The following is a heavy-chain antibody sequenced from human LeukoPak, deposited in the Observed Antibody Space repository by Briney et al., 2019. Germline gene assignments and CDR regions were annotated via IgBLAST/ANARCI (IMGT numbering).Heavy chain of an antibody. CDR1: GFTFSSYG. CDR2: IWYDGSNK. CDR3: AKDKYYYDSSGYYDY. Sequence: QSGGSLRLSXAASGFTFSSYGMHWVRQAPGKGLEWGAVIWYDGSNKYYADSVKGRFTISRDNSKNTLYLQMNSLRAEDTAVYYCAKDKYYYDSSGYYDYWGQGTLVTVSS. D-gene: IGHD3-22*01. J-gene: IGHJ4*02. V-gene: IGHV3-33*06.